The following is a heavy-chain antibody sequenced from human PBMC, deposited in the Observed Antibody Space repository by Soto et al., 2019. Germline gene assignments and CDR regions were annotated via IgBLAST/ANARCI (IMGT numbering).Heavy chain of an antibody. D-gene: IGHD2-2*01. Sequence: EVQLLESGGALVQPGGSLRLSCAASGFTFSNHAMNWVRQAPGKGLEWVSTMSDSGSTYYADSVKGRFTISRDNSKNTLYLQMNSLRAEDTAVYYCARDPGGEYCTSTSCLYFFDHWGQGTLVIVSS. CDR1: GFTFSNHA. V-gene: IGHV3-23*01. CDR2: MSDSGST. CDR3: ARDPGGEYCTSTSCLYFFDH. J-gene: IGHJ4*02.